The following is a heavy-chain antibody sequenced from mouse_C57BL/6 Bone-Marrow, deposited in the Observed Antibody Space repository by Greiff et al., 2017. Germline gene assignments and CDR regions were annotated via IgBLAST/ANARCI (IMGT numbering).Heavy chain of an antibody. Sequence: EVQGVESGAELVKPGASVKLSCTASGFNIKDYYMHWVKQRTEQGLAWIGRIDPEDGETKYAPKFQGKATITADTSSNTAYLQLSSLTSEDAAVYYCARATVVGYFDVWGTGTTVTVSS. CDR2: IDPEDGET. D-gene: IGHD1-1*01. J-gene: IGHJ1*03. V-gene: IGHV14-2*01. CDR3: ARATVVGYFDV. CDR1: GFNIKDYY.